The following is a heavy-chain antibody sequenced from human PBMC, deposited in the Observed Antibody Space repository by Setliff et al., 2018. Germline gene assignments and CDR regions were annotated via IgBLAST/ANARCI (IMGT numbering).Heavy chain of an antibody. V-gene: IGHV1-69*05. CDR3: ARGTDYHGSGSYWAKDV. CDR1: GGTFRNYG. CDR2: IIPIFGTA. D-gene: IGHD3-10*01. Sequence: GASVKVSCKASGGTFRNYGISWVRQAPGQGLDWMGGIIPIFGTANYARNFQGRVTMTRDTSITTVYMDLSRLKSDDTAVYYCARGTDYHGSGSYWAKDVWGKGTTVTVSS. J-gene: IGHJ6*04.